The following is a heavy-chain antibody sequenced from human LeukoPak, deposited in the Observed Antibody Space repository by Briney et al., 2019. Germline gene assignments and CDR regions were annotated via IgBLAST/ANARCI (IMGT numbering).Heavy chain of an antibody. CDR2: IYYSGTT. Sequence: SETLSLTCTVSGGSISSSSYYWGWIRQPPGKGLEWIGSIYYSGTTNYNPSLKSRVTMSVDTSKNHFSLNLSSVTAADTAVYFCARRYCSNSVCYYPFYFDFWGQGTLVTVSS. CDR3: ARRYCSNSVCYYPFYFDF. J-gene: IGHJ4*02. CDR1: GGSISSSSYY. D-gene: IGHD2-8*01. V-gene: IGHV4-39*07.